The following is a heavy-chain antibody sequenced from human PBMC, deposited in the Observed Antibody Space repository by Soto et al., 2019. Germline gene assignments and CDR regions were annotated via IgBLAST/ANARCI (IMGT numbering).Heavy chain of an antibody. D-gene: IGHD2-2*01. CDR3: ARDDILVIPGGSYNYGMDV. CDR2: VAYDGRSK. CDR1: GFTFSDYA. V-gene: IGHV3-30*04. Sequence: GGSLRLSCAASGFTFSDYAMHWVRQSPGKGLEWVAVVAYDGRSKYYAGSVKGRFTISRDNSRTTVYLQMNSLRDEDTAMYYCARDDILVIPGGSYNYGMDVWGHGTTVTVSS. J-gene: IGHJ6*02.